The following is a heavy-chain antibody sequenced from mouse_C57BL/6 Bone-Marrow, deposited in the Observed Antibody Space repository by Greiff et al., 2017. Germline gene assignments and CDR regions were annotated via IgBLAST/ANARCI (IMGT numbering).Heavy chain of an antibody. CDR1: GFTFSDYY. J-gene: IGHJ4*01. CDR3: ARHEDYYGSSDYAMDY. D-gene: IGHD1-1*01. CDR2: ISNGGGST. Sequence: EVKLLESGGGLVQPGGSLKLSCAASGFTFSDYYMYWVRQTPEKRLEWVAYISNGGGSTYYPDTVKGRFTISRDNAKNTLYLQMSRLKSEDTAMYYCARHEDYYGSSDYAMDYWGQGTSVTVSS. V-gene: IGHV5-12*01.